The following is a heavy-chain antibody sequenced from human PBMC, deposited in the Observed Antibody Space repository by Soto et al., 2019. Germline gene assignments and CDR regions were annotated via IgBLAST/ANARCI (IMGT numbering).Heavy chain of an antibody. Sequence: QVQLVQSGAEVKKPGASVKVSCKASGYTFTSYYMHWVRQAPGQGLEWMGIINPSGGSTSYAQKFQGRVTMTRDTSTSTGYMELSSLRSEDTAVYYCASSGKGYCSGGSCYGAVGWFDPWGQGTLVTVSS. CDR3: ASSGKGYCSGGSCYGAVGWFDP. CDR1: GYTFTSYY. V-gene: IGHV1-46*03. CDR2: INPSGGST. J-gene: IGHJ5*02. D-gene: IGHD2-15*01.